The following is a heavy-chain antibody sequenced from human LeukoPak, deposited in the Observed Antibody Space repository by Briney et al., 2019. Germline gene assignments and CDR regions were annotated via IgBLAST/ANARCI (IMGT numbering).Heavy chain of an antibody. J-gene: IGHJ4*02. D-gene: IGHD5-24*01. CDR1: RFTLSTYA. CDR3: AKADEVASATIGPAGY. CDR2: ISGSGGSA. V-gene: IGHV3-23*01. Sequence: GGSLRLSCAASRFTLSTYAMSWVRQAPGKGLEWVSSISGSGGSAYYADSVRGRFTISRDNSKNTLYLQMNRLRVEDTAVYYCAKADEVASATIGPAGYWGQGTLVTVSS.